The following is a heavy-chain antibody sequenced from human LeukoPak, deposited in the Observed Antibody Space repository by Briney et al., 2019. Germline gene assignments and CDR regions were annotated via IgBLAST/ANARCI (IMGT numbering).Heavy chain of an antibody. J-gene: IGHJ4*02. D-gene: IGHD6-13*01. CDR1: GFTFSSYC. V-gene: IGHV3-30*03. CDR2: ISYDGSNK. Sequence: PGGSLRLSCAASGFTFSSYCMHSVRQAPGKGLEWVAVISYDGSNKYYADSVKGRFTISRDNAKNSLYLQMNSLRAEDTAVYYCAMGIAAAGYFDYWGQGTLVTVSS. CDR3: AMGIAAAGYFDY.